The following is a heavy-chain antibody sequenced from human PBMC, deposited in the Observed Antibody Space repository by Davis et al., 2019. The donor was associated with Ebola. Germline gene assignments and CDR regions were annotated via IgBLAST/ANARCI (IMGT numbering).Heavy chain of an antibody. J-gene: IGHJ4*02. CDR3: ARWGWLFFDY. CDR2: IYSGGKT. V-gene: IGHV3-66*01. CDR1: GFSVSSNY. D-gene: IGHD5-24*01. Sequence: PGGSLRLSCAASGFSVSSNYMAWVRQAPGKGLEWVSVIYSGGKTYYADSVKGRFSISRDNSKNTLYLQMSSLRAEDTAVYYCARWGWLFFDYWGQGTLVTVSS.